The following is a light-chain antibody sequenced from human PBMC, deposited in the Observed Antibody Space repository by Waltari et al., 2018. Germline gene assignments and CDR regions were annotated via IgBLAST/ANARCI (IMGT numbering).Light chain of an antibody. CDR3: CSYAGSHVV. V-gene: IGLV2-23*01. CDR2: EGS. J-gene: IGLJ2*01. Sequence: QSALTQPASVSGSPGQSITISCTGTSSDVGSYNLVSWYQQHPDKAPKLMIYEGSKRPSGVSNRCSGSKSGNTASLTISGLQAEDEADYYCCSYAGSHVVFGGGTKLTVL. CDR1: SSDVGSYNL.